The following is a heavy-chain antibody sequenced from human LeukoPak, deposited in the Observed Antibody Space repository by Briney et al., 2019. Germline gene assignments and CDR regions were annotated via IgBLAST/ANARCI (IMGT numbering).Heavy chain of an antibody. D-gene: IGHD3-3*02. Sequence: GSLRLSCAASGFTFSNAWMSWIRQSPGKGLEWIGDITHGGSTNSDPSLASRVTMSLDMSQNQFSLKVTSVTAADTATYYCARGPKLEEHIWPATRGYFQYWGQGTLVSVSS. J-gene: IGHJ1*01. CDR3: ARGPKLEEHIWPATRGYFQY. CDR1: GFTFSNAW. V-gene: IGHV4-34*01. CDR2: ITHGGST.